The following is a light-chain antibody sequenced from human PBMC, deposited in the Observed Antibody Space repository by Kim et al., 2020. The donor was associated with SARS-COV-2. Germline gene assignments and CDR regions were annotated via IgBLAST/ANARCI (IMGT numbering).Light chain of an antibody. Sequence: GQSVTIACTGTSRDVGGQKYVSWYQQQPGKAPKLMIYEVNRRPSGVPDRFSGSKSGNTASLTVSRLQAEDEADYYCTSYGGSNNLVIGGGTQLTVL. J-gene: IGLJ2*01. CDR3: TSYGGSNNLV. V-gene: IGLV2-8*01. CDR2: EVN. CDR1: SRDVGGQKY.